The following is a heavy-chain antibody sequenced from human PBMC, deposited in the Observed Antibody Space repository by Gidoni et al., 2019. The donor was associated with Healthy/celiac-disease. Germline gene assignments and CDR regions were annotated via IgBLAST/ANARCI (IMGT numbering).Heavy chain of an antibody. D-gene: IGHD1-26*01. CDR3: VRDLWDLDY. J-gene: IGHJ4*02. V-gene: IGHV3-21*01. Sequence: EVQLVESGGGLVKPGGSLRLSCAASGFTFSSYSMNWVRQAPGKGLEWVSFISVSGSYIYHADSMKGRFTISRDNAKNSLYLQMNSLRAEDTAVYYCVRDLWDLDYWGQGTLVTVSS. CDR1: GFTFSSYS. CDR2: ISVSGSYI.